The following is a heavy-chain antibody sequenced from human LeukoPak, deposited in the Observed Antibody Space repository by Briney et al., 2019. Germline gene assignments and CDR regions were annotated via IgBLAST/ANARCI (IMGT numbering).Heavy chain of an antibody. V-gene: IGHV1-18*01. CDR1: GYTFTSYG. Sequence: ASVKVSCKASGYTFTSYGISWVRQAPGQGLEWMGWISAYNGNTNYAQKLQGRVTMTTDTSTSTADMELRSLRSDDTAVYYCARRYSSSWYSSIIYSPDFDYWGQGTLVTVSS. CDR3: ARRYSSSWYSSIIYSPDFDY. D-gene: IGHD6-13*01. J-gene: IGHJ4*02. CDR2: ISAYNGNT.